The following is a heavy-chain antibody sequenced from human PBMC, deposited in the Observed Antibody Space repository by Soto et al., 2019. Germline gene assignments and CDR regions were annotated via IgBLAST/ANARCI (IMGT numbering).Heavy chain of an antibody. CDR3: ARDKITGLFDY. CDR2: INHSGST. J-gene: IGHJ4*02. Sequence: QVQLPQWGAGLLKPSETLSLTCAVYGWSFSGYYWTWIRQPPGTGLEWIGEINHSGSTNYNPSLKSRVTISVDTSKNQFSLKLTSVTAADTAVYYCARDKITGLFDYWGQGTLVTVSS. CDR1: GWSFSGYY. V-gene: IGHV4-34*01. D-gene: IGHD2-8*02.